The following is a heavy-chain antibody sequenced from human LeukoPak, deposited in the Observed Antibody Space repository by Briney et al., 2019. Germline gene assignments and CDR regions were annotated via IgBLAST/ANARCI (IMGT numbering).Heavy chain of an antibody. CDR3: ATVDGGYGDYPQNYYYYGMDV. CDR2: FDPEDGET. J-gene: IGHJ6*02. V-gene: IGHV1-24*01. CDR1: GYTLTELS. D-gene: IGHD4-17*01. Sequence: ASVKVSCKVSGYTLTELSMHWVRQAPGKGLEWMGGFDPEDGETIYAQKFQGRVTMTEDTSTDTAYMELSSLRSEDTAVYYCATVDGGYGDYPQNYYYYGMDVWGQGTTVTVSS.